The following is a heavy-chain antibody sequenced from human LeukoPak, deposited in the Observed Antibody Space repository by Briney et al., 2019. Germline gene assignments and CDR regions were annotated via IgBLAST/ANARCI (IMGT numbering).Heavy chain of an antibody. V-gene: IGHV4-30-4*01. D-gene: IGHD6-19*01. Sequence: SETLSLTCTVSGGSISSGDYYWSWIRQPPGKGLEWIGYTYYSGSTYYNPSLKSRVTISVDTSKNQFSLKLSSVTAADTAVYYCATGIAVAGKIDYWGQGTLVTVSS. CDR1: GGSISSGDYY. J-gene: IGHJ4*02. CDR3: ATGIAVAGKIDY. CDR2: TYYSGST.